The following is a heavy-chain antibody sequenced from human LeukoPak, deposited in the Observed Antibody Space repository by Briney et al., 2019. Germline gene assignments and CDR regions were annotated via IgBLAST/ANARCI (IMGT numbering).Heavy chain of an antibody. V-gene: IGHV4-59*01. CDR1: GGSISDYY. Sequence: SEPLSLTCTVSGGSISDYYWSWIRQPPGKGLECIGYVHYSGSTNYNPSLKSRVTTSVDTSKNQFSLKLTSVTAADTAVYYCARDRYGDADYWGQGTLVTVSS. CDR2: VHYSGST. CDR3: ARDRYGDADY. D-gene: IGHD4-17*01. J-gene: IGHJ4*02.